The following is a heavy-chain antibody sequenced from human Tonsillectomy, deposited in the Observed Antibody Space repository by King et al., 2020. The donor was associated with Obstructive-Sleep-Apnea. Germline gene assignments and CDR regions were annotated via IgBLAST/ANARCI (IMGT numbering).Heavy chain of an antibody. CDR1: GFTFGSYS. J-gene: IGHJ2*01. Sequence: VKLVESGGGLVQPGGSLRLSCAASGFTFGSYSVNWVRQAPGKGLEWVSHITSDSSTIFYADSVKGRFTISRDNAKNSLYLQMNSLRDEDTAVYYCARLVADYGDYINWYFDLWGRGTLVTVSS. D-gene: IGHD4-17*01. CDR3: ARLVADYGDYINWYFDL. CDR2: ITSDSSTI. V-gene: IGHV3-48*02.